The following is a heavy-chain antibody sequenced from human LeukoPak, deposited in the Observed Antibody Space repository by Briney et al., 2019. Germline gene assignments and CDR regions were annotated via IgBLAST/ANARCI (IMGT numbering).Heavy chain of an antibody. J-gene: IGHJ4*02. CDR1: GFTFSSYA. V-gene: IGHV3-30-3*01. Sequence: GGSLRLSCAASGFTFSSYAMHWVRQAPGQGLEWVAVISYDGSNKYYADSVKGRFTISRDNSKNTLYLQMNSLRAEDTAVYYCARGGVVVPAAPYFDYWGQGTLVTVSS. CDR3: ARGGVVVPAAPYFDY. D-gene: IGHD2-2*01. CDR2: ISYDGSNK.